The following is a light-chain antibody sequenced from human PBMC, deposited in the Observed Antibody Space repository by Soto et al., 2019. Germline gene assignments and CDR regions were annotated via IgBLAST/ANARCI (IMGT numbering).Light chain of an antibody. CDR1: QSFSSNY. V-gene: IGKV3-20*01. CDR2: VAS. CDR3: QQYCGSRT. Sequence: EIVLTQSPGTLSLSPGEAATLSCRASQSFSSNYLAWYQQKPGQAPRLLRFVASSRATGMPYRFSGSGSGTDFNLTISIVETEDFAVDYCQQYCGSRTFGQGTKVDIK. J-gene: IGKJ1*01.